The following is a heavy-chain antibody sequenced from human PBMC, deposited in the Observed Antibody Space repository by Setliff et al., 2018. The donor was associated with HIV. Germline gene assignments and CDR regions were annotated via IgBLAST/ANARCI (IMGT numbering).Heavy chain of an antibody. CDR2: IKQDGSEK. D-gene: IGHD4-17*01. Sequence: GESLKISCAASGFTFSNAWMSWVRQAPGKGLEWVANIKQDGSEKYYVDSVKGRFTISRDNAKNSLYLQMNSLRAEDTAVYYGARVHRGGVDRQRWRSFDYWGQGTLVTVSS. CDR1: GFTFSNAW. J-gene: IGHJ4*02. V-gene: IGHV3-7*03. CDR3: ARVHRGGVDRQRWRSFDY.